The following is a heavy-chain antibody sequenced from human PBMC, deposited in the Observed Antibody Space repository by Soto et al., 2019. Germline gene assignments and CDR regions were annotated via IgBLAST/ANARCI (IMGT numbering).Heavy chain of an antibody. CDR3: ARASEVVIPAHFDY. J-gene: IGHJ4*02. CDR1: GFTFSSYS. D-gene: IGHD3-22*01. CDR2: ISSSSSYI. Sequence: EVQLVESGGGLVKPGGSLRLSCAASGFTFSSYSMNWVRQAPGQGLEWVSSISSSSSYIYYADSVKGRFTISRDNAKNSLYLQMNSLRASDTSVYYCARASEVVIPAHFDYWGQGTLVTVSS. V-gene: IGHV3-21*01.